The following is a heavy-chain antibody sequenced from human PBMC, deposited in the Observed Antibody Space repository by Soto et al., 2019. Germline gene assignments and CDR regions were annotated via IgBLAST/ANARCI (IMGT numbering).Heavy chain of an antibody. D-gene: IGHD3-9*01. Sequence: PSETLSLTFTVSGGSISSYYWSWIRQPPGKGLEWIGYIYYSGSTNYNPSLKSRVTISVDTSKNQFSLKLSSVTAADTAVYYCAREGYYDILTGHRGSYYYGMDVWGQGTTVTVSS. V-gene: IGHV4-59*01. CDR1: GGSISSYY. CDR2: IYYSGST. CDR3: AREGYYDILTGHRGSYYYGMDV. J-gene: IGHJ6*02.